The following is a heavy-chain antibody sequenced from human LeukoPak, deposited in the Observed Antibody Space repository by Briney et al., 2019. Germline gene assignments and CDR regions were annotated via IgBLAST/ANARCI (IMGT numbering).Heavy chain of an antibody. J-gene: IGHJ4*02. Sequence: GGSLRLSCAASGFTVSSNYMSWVRQAPGKGLEWVSVIYSGGSTYYADSVKGRFTISRDNSKNTLYLQMSSLRAEDTAVYYCAKYADSGGYSSFDYWGQGTLVTVSS. CDR3: AKYADSGGYSSFDY. D-gene: IGHD5-12*01. V-gene: IGHV3-53*01. CDR2: IYSGGST. CDR1: GFTVSSNY.